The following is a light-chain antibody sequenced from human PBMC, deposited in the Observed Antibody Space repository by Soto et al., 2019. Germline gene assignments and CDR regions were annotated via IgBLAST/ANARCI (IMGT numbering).Light chain of an antibody. CDR1: DGPVTSNHY. CDR2: DTT. CDR3: LLAYSGGRV. J-gene: IGLJ2*01. V-gene: IGLV7-46*01. Sequence: QAVVTQEPSLTVSPGGTVTLTCGSSDGPVTSNHYPYWYQQRPGQVPRTLIYDTTNRQSWAPTRFSGSLVGVKAALTLSGAQPEDEADYYCLLAYSGGRVFGGGTKVTVL.